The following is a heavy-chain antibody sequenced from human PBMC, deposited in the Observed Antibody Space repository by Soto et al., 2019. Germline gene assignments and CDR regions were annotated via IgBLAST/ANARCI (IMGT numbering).Heavy chain of an antibody. J-gene: IGHJ3*02. CDR1: GFTFSSYG. V-gene: IGHV3-30*18. CDR3: AKGVGVVLVPAADAFDI. Sequence: QVQLVESGGGVVQPGRSLRLSCAASGFTFSSYGMHWVRQAPGKGLEWVVFISYDGSNKYYADSVKGRFTISRDNSKNXXYLQMNSLRAEDTAVYYCAKGVGVVLVPAADAFDIWGQGTMVTVSS. CDR2: ISYDGSNK. D-gene: IGHD2-2*01.